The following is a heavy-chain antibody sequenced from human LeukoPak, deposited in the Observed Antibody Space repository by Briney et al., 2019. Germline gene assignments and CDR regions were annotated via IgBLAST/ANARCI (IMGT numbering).Heavy chain of an antibody. CDR1: GGTFSSYA. V-gene: IGHV1-69*05. D-gene: IGHD3-22*01. CDR3: ASGYYYDSSGYYSLFDY. Sequence: SVKVSCKASGGTFSSYAISWVRQAPGQGLEWMGGIIPIFGTANYAQKFQGRVTITTDESTSTAYMELSNLRSEDTAVYYCASGYYYDSSGYYSLFDYWGQGTLVTVSS. J-gene: IGHJ4*02. CDR2: IIPIFGTA.